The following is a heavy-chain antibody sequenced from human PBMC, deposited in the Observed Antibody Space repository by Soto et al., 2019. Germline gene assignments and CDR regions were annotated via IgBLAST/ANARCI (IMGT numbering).Heavy chain of an antibody. CDR1: GYTFTSYG. J-gene: IGHJ4*02. CDR3: ARDRGSYTLDY. CDR2: LSDDNGNA. V-gene: IGHV1-18*01. D-gene: IGHD1-26*01. Sequence: QVQLVQSGAEVKKTGASVKVSCKASGYTFTSYGISWVRQAPGQGLEWMGWLSDDNGNANYAQKLKGRVTTTTETSTSTAYMELRSRISDDTAGHYCARDRGSYTLDYWGQGTLVTVSS.